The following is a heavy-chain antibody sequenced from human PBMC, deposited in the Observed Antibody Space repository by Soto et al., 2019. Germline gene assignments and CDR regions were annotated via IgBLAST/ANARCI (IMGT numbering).Heavy chain of an antibody. D-gene: IGHD3-3*01. V-gene: IGHV3-64*01. J-gene: IGHJ6*03. Sequence: GGSLRLSCAASGFTFSSYAMHWVRQAPGKGLEYVSAISSNGGSTYYANSVKGRFTISRDNSKNTLYLQMGSLRAEDMAVYYCARDTIFGVVTGRYYYYMDVWGKGTTVTVSS. CDR3: ARDTIFGVVTGRYYYYMDV. CDR1: GFTFSSYA. CDR2: ISSNGGST.